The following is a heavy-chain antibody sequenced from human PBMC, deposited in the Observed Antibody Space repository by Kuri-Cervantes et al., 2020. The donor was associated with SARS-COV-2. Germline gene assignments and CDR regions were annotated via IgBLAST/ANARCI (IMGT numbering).Heavy chain of an antibody. Sequence: GESLKISCAASGFTFSSYGMHWVRQAPGKGLEWVAVISYDGSNKFYADSVKGRFTISRDNSKNTLYLQMNSLRAEDMALYYCAKDLYGSGSSPGAFDIWGQGTMVTVSS. CDR1: GFTFSSYG. CDR3: AKDLYGSGSSPGAFDI. CDR2: ISYDGSNK. D-gene: IGHD3-10*01. V-gene: IGHV3-30*18. J-gene: IGHJ3*02.